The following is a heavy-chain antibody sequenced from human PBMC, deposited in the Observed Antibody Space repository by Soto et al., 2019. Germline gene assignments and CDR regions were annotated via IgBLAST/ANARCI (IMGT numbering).Heavy chain of an antibody. J-gene: IGHJ3*02. D-gene: IGHD3-10*01. Sequence: GGSLRISCAASGFTFSSYWMGWVRQAPGKGLEWVANIKQDGSEKYYVDSVKGRSTISRDNAKNSLYLQMNSLRAEDTAVYYRAKSAFGAFDIWGQGTMVTVSS. V-gene: IGHV3-7*05. CDR3: AKSAFGAFDI. CDR1: GFTFSSYW. CDR2: IKQDGSEK.